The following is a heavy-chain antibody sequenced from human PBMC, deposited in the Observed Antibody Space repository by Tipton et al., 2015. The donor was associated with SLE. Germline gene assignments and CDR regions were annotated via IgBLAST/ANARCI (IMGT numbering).Heavy chain of an antibody. CDR1: GGSISSSSYY. CDR2: IYYSGST. Sequence: TLSLTCTLSGGSISSSSYYWGWIRQPPGKGLEWIGSIYYSGSTYYNPSLKSRVTISVDTSKNQFSLKLSSVTAADTAGYYCARHSSSGYKDWFDPWGQGTLVTISS. CDR3: ARHSSSGYKDWFDP. D-gene: IGHD6-13*01. V-gene: IGHV4-39*01. J-gene: IGHJ5*02.